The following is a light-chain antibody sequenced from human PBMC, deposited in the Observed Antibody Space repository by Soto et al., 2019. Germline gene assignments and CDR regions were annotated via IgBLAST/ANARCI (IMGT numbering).Light chain of an antibody. V-gene: IGKV1-9*01. J-gene: IGKJ4*01. CDR2: AES. Sequence: DIQLTQSPSFLSASVGDRVTITCRASQGIGNNFAWYQQKPGEPPKLLIYAESTLHSGVPSRFSGSGSGTACSLTISSLQPEDFATYYCPQVKYYHRTFGGGTKLEIK. CDR1: QGIGNN. CDR3: PQVKYYHRT.